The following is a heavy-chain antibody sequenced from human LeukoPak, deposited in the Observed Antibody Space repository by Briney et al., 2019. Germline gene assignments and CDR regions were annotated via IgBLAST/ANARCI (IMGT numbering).Heavy chain of an antibody. CDR3: ARENGDYDGPDDAFDI. J-gene: IGHJ3*02. CDR2: IWYDGSNK. CDR1: GFTFSSYS. D-gene: IGHD4-17*01. Sequence: GGSLRLSCAASGFTFSSYSMHWVRQAPGKGLEWVAVIWYDGSNKYYADSVKGRFTISRDNSKNTLYLEMNSLRAEDTAVYYCARENGDYDGPDDAFDIWGQGTMVTVSS. V-gene: IGHV3-33*08.